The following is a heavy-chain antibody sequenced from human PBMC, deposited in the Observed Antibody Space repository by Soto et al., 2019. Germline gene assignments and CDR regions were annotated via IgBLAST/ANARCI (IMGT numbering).Heavy chain of an antibody. Sequence: GGSLRLSCAASGFTFSSYGMHWVRQAPGKGLEWVAVISYDGSNKYYADSVKGRFTISRDNSKNTLYLQMNSLRAEDTAVYYCAKDHRYSSGWTGGDGFDPWGQGTLVTVSS. V-gene: IGHV3-30*18. D-gene: IGHD6-19*01. CDR2: ISYDGSNK. CDR3: AKDHRYSSGWTGGDGFDP. J-gene: IGHJ5*02. CDR1: GFTFSSYG.